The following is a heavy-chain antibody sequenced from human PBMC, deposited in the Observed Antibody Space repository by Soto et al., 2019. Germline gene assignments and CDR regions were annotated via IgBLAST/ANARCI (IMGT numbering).Heavy chain of an antibody. CDR1: GDSISAYS. D-gene: IGHD5-12*01. Sequence: PLETMSLTCTVSGDSISAYSWSWVRQPPGKGLEWIGNIHYNGNTKYSPSLKSRVTMSVDTSKNHFSPRLISVTAADTAIYFCAREGNLGRWLQPLDFWGQGTLVTVSS. J-gene: IGHJ4*02. CDR2: IHYNGNT. CDR3: AREGNLGRWLQPLDF. V-gene: IGHV4-59*01.